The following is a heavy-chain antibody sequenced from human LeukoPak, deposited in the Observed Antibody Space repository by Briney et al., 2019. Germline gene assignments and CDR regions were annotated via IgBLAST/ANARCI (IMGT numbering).Heavy chain of an antibody. Sequence: QSGGSLRLSCAASGFTFSTYAMHWLRQAPGKGLEWVAVISYDGSKKYYSDSVKGRFTISRDNSKNTVYLQMNSLRAEDTAVYYCAKGFGVVVVPAAQTDYWGQGTLVTVSS. CDR1: GFTFSTYA. CDR2: ISYDGSKK. CDR3: AKGFGVVVVPAAQTDY. J-gene: IGHJ4*02. D-gene: IGHD2-2*01. V-gene: IGHV3-30-3*01.